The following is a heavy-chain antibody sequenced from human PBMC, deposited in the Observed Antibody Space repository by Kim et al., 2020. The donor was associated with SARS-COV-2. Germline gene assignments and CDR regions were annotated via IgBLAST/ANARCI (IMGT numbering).Heavy chain of an antibody. CDR1: GYTFTSYD. V-gene: IGHV1-8*02. D-gene: IGHD2-21*02. CDR2: MNPNSGNT. J-gene: IGHJ6*02. CDR3: ARGAVCGDCYPAGDYYYGMDV. Sequence: ASVKVSCKASGYTFTSYDINWVRQATGQGLEWMGWMNPNSGNTGYAQKFQGRVTMTRNTSISTAYMELSSLRSEDTAVYYCARGAVCGDCYPAGDYYYGMDVWGQRATVTVSS.